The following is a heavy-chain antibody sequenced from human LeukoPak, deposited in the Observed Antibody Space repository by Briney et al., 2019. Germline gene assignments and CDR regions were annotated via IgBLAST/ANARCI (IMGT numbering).Heavy chain of an antibody. CDR1: GYTFTSYA. J-gene: IGHJ5*01. CDR3: ARDESLLRYSSGWYEC. V-gene: IGHV1-3*01. D-gene: IGHD6-19*01. Sequence: ASVKVSCKASGYTFTSYAMHWVRQAPGQRLEWMGWINAGNGNTKYSQKFQGRVTITRDTSASTTYMELSSLRSEDTAVYYCARDESLLRYSSGWYECWGQGTLVTVSS. CDR2: INAGNGNT.